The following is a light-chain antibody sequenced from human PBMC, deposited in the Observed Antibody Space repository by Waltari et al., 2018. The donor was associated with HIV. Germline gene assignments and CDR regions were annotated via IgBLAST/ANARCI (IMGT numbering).Light chain of an antibody. CDR3: HSSDSSGTYV. CDR2: KDN. J-gene: IGLJ1*01. V-gene: IGLV3-25*03. Sequence: SYELTQPPSVSASPGQTARIPCFGYALPKQYAYWYQQKPGQAPVLVIYKDNERPSGIPERFSGSSSGTTVTLTISGVQAEDEADYYCHSSDSSGTYVFGPGTQVTVL. CDR1: ALPKQY.